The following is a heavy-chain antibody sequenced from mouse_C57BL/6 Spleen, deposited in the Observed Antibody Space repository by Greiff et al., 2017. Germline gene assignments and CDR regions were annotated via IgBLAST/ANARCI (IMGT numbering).Heavy chain of an antibody. CDR2: IDPSDSYT. V-gene: IGHV1-69*01. Sequence: QVQLQQPGAELVMPGASVKLSCKASGYTFTSYWMHWVKQRPGQGLEWIGEIDPSDSYTNYNQKFKGKSTLTVDKSSSTAYMQLSSLTSEDSSVYYCARVYYGNSYFDYWGQGTTLTVSS. D-gene: IGHD2-1*01. CDR1: GYTFTSYW. J-gene: IGHJ2*01. CDR3: ARVYYGNSYFDY.